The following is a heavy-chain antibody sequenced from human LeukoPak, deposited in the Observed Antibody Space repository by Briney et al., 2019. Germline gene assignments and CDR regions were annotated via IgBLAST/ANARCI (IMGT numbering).Heavy chain of an antibody. V-gene: IGHV3-23*01. D-gene: IGHD2-2*01. J-gene: IGHJ4*02. CDR2: ISGSGGRT. CDR3: AKRSAARGGYFDQ. CDR1: GFTFSSYA. Sequence: PGGSLRLSCAASGFTFSSYAMSWVRQAPGRGLEWVSAISGSGGRTYYADSVRGGFTISRDDTQGTLYLQMNSLRVEDTALYYCAKRSAARGGYFDQWGQGTLVTVSS.